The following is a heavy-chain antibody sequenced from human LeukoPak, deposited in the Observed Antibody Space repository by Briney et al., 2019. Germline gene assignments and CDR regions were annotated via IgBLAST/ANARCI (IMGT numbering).Heavy chain of an antibody. D-gene: IGHD2-15*01. CDR2: ISSSNSTI. Sequence: PGVSLRLSCAASGHIFGSYSMNWVRQAPGKGLEWVSYISSSNSTIFYADSVKGRFTISRDNDKNSLYLQMNSLRAEDTAVYYCARDRGSLDYWGQGTLVTVSS. V-gene: IGHV3-48*01. CDR3: ARDRGSLDY. J-gene: IGHJ4*02. CDR1: GHIFGSYS.